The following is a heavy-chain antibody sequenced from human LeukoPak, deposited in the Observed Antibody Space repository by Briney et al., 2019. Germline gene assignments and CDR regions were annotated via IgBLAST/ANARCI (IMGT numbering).Heavy chain of an antibody. J-gene: IGHJ4*02. CDR2: IYYKSKWHS. D-gene: IGHD5-18*01. V-gene: IGHV6-1*01. CDR1: GDSVSRNRSA. CDR3: ARGLDTAIAF. Sequence: SQTLSLTCAISGDSVSRNRSAWNWIRQSPSRGLEWLGRIYYKSKWHSDYAVSVKSRILLNPDTSKNQFSLQLNSATPEDTAVYFCARGLDTAIAFWGQGTLVTVSS.